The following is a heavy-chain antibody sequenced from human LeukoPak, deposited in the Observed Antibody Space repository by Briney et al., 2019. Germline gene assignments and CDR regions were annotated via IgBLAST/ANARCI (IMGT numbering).Heavy chain of an antibody. J-gene: IGHJ6*03. V-gene: IGHV3-30*04. D-gene: IGHD5-18*01. Sequence: GGSLRLSCAASGFIFSSYAMHWVRQAPGKGLEWVAVISYDGSNKYYADSVKGRFTISRDNSKNTLYLQMNSLRAEDTAVYYCARANTAMVTYYYYMDVWGKGTTVTVSS. CDR3: ARANTAMVTYYYYMDV. CDR1: GFIFSSYA. CDR2: ISYDGSNK.